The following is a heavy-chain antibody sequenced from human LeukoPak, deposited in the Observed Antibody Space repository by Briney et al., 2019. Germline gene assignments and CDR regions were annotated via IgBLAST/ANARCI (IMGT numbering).Heavy chain of an antibody. CDR1: GFTFSFA. CDR3: AKDLSYYTTWSPSDY. D-gene: IGHD3-10*01. CDR2: ISGSGGST. Sequence: GGSLRLSCAASGFTFSFAMSWVRLAPGKGLEWVSGISGSGGSTYYADSVKGRFTISRDNSKNTLYLQMNSLRAEDTAVYYCAKDLSYYTTWSPSDYWGQGTLVTVSS. J-gene: IGHJ4*02. V-gene: IGHV3-23*01.